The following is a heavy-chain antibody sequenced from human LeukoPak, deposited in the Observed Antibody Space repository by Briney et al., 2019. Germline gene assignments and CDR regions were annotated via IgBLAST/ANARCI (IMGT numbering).Heavy chain of an antibody. Sequence: TGGSLRLSCVASGFTFRSYGMHWVRQAPGKGLEWVAAIWYDGTNKDYADSVKGRFTISRDNSKNTLYLQMNSLRAEDTAVYYCAKHHQGWLRFFDYWGQGTLVTVSS. CDR1: GFTFRSYG. V-gene: IGHV3-33*06. J-gene: IGHJ4*02. CDR2: IWYDGTNK. D-gene: IGHD5-12*01. CDR3: AKHHQGWLRFFDY.